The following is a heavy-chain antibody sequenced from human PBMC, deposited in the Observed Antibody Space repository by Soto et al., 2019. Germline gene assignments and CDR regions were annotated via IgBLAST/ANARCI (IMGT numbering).Heavy chain of an antibody. J-gene: IGHJ4*02. V-gene: IGHV3-48*03. CDR1: GFTFSRYE. CDR3: ARVGDGYNLNY. Sequence: EVQLVESGGGLVQPGGSLRLSCAASGFTFSRYEMNWVRQAPGKGLEWVSYISSSGSTKYYADSVKGRFTISRDSAKNSLYLQMNSLRVEDTAVYYCARVGDGYNLNYWGQGTLVTVSS. D-gene: IGHD5-12*01. CDR2: ISSSGSTK.